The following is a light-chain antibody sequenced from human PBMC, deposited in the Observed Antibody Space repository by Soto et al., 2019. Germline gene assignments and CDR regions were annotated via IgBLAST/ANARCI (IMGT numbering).Light chain of an antibody. CDR2: NNN. CDR1: SSNIESYY. CDR3: QSYDTSLSGYV. Sequence: QSVLTQAPSASGTPGQRVTISCSGTSSNIESYYVYWYQQLPGTAPRLLIHNNNQRPSGVPDRFSGSKSGTSASLAISGLRSEDEADYHCQSYDTSLSGYVFGTGTKLTVL. V-gene: IGLV1-47*02. J-gene: IGLJ1*01.